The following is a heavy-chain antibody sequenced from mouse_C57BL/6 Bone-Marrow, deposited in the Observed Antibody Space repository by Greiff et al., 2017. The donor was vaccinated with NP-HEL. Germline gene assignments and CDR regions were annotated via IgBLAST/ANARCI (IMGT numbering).Heavy chain of an antibody. J-gene: IGHJ1*03. Sequence: QLQESGPGLVKPSQSLFLTCSITGFPITSGYYWIWIRQSPGKPLEWMGYITHSGETFYNPSLQSPISFTRETSKTQFFLQLNSVTTEDTAMYYCAGDYDGYWYFDVWGTGTTVTVSS. V-gene: IGHV12-3*01. CDR1: GFPITSGYY. CDR3: AGDYDGYWYFDV. D-gene: IGHD2-3*01. CDR2: ITHSGET.